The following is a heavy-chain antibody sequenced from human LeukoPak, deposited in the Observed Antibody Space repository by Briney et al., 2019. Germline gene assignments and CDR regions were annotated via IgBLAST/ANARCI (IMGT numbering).Heavy chain of an antibody. D-gene: IGHD3-10*01. CDR3: ARCPFRGIISAPDY. CDR2: INPSGDST. CDR1: GYTFTSYY. Sequence: ASVKVSCKASGYTFTSYYIHWVRQAPGQGLEWMGIINPSGDSTSYAQKFQGRVTMTRDTSTSTVYMELSSLRSEGTAVYYCARCPFRGIISAPDYWGQGTLVTVSS. V-gene: IGHV1-46*01. J-gene: IGHJ4*02.